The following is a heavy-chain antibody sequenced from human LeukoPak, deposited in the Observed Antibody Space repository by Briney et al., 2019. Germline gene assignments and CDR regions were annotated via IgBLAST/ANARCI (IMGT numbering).Heavy chain of an antibody. CDR1: GFSFSSYN. CDR2: ISSSGSNI. J-gene: IGHJ4*02. CDR3: ARGNRGDY. V-gene: IGHV3-48*02. Sequence: GGSLRLSCEASGFSFSSYNMNWVRQAPGKGLEWVSYISSSGSNIYYADSVKGRFTISRDNAKNSLYLQMDSLKEEHTAVYYCARGNRGDYWGQGTLVTVSS. D-gene: IGHD2/OR15-2a*01.